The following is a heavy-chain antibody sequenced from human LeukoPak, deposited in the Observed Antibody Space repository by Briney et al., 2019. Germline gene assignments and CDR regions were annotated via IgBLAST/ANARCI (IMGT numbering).Heavy chain of an antibody. D-gene: IGHD6-13*01. Sequence: PGRSLRLSCAASGFTFRSSGMHWVRQAPGKGPEGVAVIWYDGTNKNYLASVKGRFTVSRDNYRNTLYLQMNSLGVEDTATYFCARELPQATGCSGTWYTFDSWGQGTLVTVSS. J-gene: IGHJ4*02. CDR2: IWYDGTNK. V-gene: IGHV3-33*01. CDR3: ARELPQATGCSGTWYTFDS. CDR1: GFTFRSSG.